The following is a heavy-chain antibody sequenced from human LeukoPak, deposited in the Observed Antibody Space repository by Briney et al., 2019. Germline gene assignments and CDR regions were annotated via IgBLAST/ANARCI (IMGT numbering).Heavy chain of an antibody. V-gene: IGHV3-7*03. Sequence: GGSLRLSCAASGFTFSSYSMHWVRQAPGKGLEWVANIDQNGNEKYYVDSVKGRFTISRDNAKNSLYLQMNSLRVEDTAMYFCARGGNQFDPWGQGTLVTVSS. CDR1: GFTFSSYS. J-gene: IGHJ5*02. CDR3: ARGGNQFDP. CDR2: IDQNGNEK.